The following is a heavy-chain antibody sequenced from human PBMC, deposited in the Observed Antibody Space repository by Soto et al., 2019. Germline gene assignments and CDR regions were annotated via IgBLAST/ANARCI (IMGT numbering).Heavy chain of an antibody. Sequence: GASVKVSCKASGYTFTSYGISWVRQAPGQGLEWMGWISAYNGNTNYAQKLQGRVTMTTDTSTGTAYMELRSLRSDDTAVYYCARDLGYSSSSLLDYWGQGTLVTVSS. D-gene: IGHD6-6*01. J-gene: IGHJ4*02. CDR1: GYTFTSYG. CDR2: ISAYNGNT. V-gene: IGHV1-18*01. CDR3: ARDLGYSSSSLLDY.